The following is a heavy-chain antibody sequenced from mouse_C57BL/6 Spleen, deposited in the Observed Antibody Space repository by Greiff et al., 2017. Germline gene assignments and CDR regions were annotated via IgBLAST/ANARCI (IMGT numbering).Heavy chain of an antibody. D-gene: IGHD1-1*01. CDR1: GYTFTDYY. J-gene: IGHJ1*03. CDR3: ARMGYYGSSYGYFDV. Sequence: EVQLQQSGPELVKPGASVKISCKASGYTFTDYYMNWVKQSHGKSLEWIGDINPNNGGTSYKQKFKGKATLTVDKSSSTAYMELSSLTSEDSAVYYCARMGYYGSSYGYFDVWGTGTTVTVSS. V-gene: IGHV1-26*01. CDR2: INPNNGGT.